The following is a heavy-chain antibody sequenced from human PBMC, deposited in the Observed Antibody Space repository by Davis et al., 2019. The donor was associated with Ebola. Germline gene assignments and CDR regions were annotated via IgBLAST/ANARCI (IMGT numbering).Heavy chain of an antibody. Sequence: ASVKVSCKASAGTFSSYTISWVRQAPGQGLEWMGWINPNSGGTNYAQKFQGWVTMTRDTSISTAYMELSRLRSDDTAVYYCARDRQLPDYYYYGMDVWGQGTTVTVSS. CDR3: ARDRQLPDYYYYGMDV. J-gene: IGHJ6*02. D-gene: IGHD5-18*01. CDR1: AGTFSSYT. CDR2: INPNSGGT. V-gene: IGHV1-2*04.